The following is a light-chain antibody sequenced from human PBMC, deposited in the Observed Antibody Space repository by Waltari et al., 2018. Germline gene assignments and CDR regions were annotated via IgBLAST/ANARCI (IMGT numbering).Light chain of an antibody. CDR1: QTINNY. J-gene: IGKJ4*01. CDR3: QRRSNWPPTLT. CDR2: DAS. V-gene: IGKV3-11*01. Sequence: EIVLTQSPATLSLSPGERATLSCRASQTINNYLAWYQQRPGQAPRLLIYDASTRATGIPARFSGSGSGTDFTLTISSLEPEDFAFYYCQRRSNWPPTLTFGGGTKVEIK.